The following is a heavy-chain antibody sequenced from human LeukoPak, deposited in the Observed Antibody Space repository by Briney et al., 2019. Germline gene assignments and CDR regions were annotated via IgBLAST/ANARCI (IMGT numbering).Heavy chain of an antibody. J-gene: IGHJ3*02. CDR2: ISGDGGST. V-gene: IGHV3-43*02. D-gene: IGHD4-17*01. CDR1: GFTFDDYA. Sequence: QPGGSLRLSCAASGFTFDDYAMHWVRQAPGKGLEWVSLISGDGGSTYYADSVKGRFTISRDYSKNSLYLQMNSLRTEDTALYYCACYGVAHAFDIWGQGTMVTVSS. CDR3: ACYGVAHAFDI.